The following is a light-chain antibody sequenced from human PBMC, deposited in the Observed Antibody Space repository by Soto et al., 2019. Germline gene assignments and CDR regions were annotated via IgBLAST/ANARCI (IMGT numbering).Light chain of an antibody. CDR3: QQYGSSPWT. CDR1: QSVSSSY. CDR2: GAS. J-gene: IGKJ1*01. V-gene: IGKV3-20*01. Sequence: EIVLTQSPGTLSLSPGERATLSCRASQSVSSSYLAWYQQKPGQAPRPLIYGASSRAIGIPDRFSGSGSGTDFTLTSSRLEPEDFAVYYCQQYGSSPWTFGQGTKGEIK.